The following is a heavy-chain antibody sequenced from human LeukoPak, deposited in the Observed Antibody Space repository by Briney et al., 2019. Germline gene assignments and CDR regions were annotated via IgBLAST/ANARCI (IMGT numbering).Heavy chain of an antibody. CDR1: GFTFSSYA. J-gene: IGHJ6*03. CDR2: ISGSGSST. Sequence: PGGSLRLSCAASGFTFSSYAMSWVRQAPGKGLEWVSAISGSGSSTYYADSVKGRFTISRDNSKNTLYLQMNSLRAEDTAVYYCAKGPQSTYYYYMDVWGKGTTVTVSS. D-gene: IGHD2-2*01. V-gene: IGHV3-23*01. CDR3: AKGPQSTYYYYMDV.